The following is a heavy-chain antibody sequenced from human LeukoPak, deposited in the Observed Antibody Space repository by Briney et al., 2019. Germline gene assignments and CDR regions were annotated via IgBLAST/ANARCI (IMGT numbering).Heavy chain of an antibody. CDR1: GFTFSDYA. Sequence: PGGSLKLSCAASGFTFSDYAMHWVRQAPGKGLEWVAVLSYGGTNKYYADSVKGRFTISRDNSKNTMFLQMNSLRAEDTAVYHCARDRSGYANDAFDSWGQGTMVTVSS. CDR2: LSYGGTNK. CDR3: ARDRSGYANDAFDS. D-gene: IGHD3-3*01. J-gene: IGHJ3*01. V-gene: IGHV3-30-3*01.